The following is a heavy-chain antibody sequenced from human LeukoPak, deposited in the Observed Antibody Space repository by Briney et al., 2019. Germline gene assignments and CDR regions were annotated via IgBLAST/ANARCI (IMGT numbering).Heavy chain of an antibody. Sequence: GESLKISCKGSGYSFTSYWIGWVRQMPGKGLEWMGIIYPGDSDTRYSPSFQGQVTISADKSISTAYLQWGSLKASDTAMYYCARGEVVVVPAATNYYYYGMDVWGQGTTVTVSS. CDR3: ARGEVVVVPAATNYYYYGMDV. CDR2: IYPGDSDT. CDR1: GYSFTSYW. D-gene: IGHD2-2*01. J-gene: IGHJ6*02. V-gene: IGHV5-51*01.